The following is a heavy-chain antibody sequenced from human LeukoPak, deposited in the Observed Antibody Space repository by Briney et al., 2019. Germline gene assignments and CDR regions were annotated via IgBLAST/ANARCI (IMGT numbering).Heavy chain of an antibody. D-gene: IGHD3-10*01. J-gene: IGHJ4*02. CDR1: GGTFSSYA. CDR3: AREMVRGVIIKIFDY. V-gene: IGHV1-69*13. Sequence: SVKVSCKPSGGTFSSYAISWVRQAPGQGLEWMGGIIPIFGTANYAQKFQGRVTITADESTSTAYMELSSLRSEDTAVYYCAREMVRGVIIKIFDYSGQGTLVTASS. CDR2: IIPIFGTA.